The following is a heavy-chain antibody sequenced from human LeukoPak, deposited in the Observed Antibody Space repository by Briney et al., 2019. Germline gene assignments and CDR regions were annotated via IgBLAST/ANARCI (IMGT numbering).Heavy chain of an antibody. Sequence: GGSLRLSCAASGFTFSSYEMNWVRQAPGKGLEWVSYISSSGSTIYYADSVKGRFTISRDNAKNSLYLQMNSLRAGDTAVYYCARGGVMVATVYWGQGTLVTVSS. D-gene: IGHD5-12*01. CDR3: ARGGVMVATVY. J-gene: IGHJ4*02. V-gene: IGHV3-48*03. CDR1: GFTFSSYE. CDR2: ISSSGSTI.